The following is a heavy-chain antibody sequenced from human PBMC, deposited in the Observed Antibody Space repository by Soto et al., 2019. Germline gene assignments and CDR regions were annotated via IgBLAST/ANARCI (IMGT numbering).Heavy chain of an antibody. Sequence: NPSETLSLTCTVSGGSVSSGSYYWSWIRQPPGKGLEWIGYIYYSGSTNYNPSLKSRVTISVDTSKNQFSLKLSSVTAADTAVYYCARDSRRVVAATGDAFDIWGQGTMVTVSS. CDR3: ARDSRRVVAATGDAFDI. CDR1: GGSVSSGSYY. CDR2: IYYSGST. J-gene: IGHJ3*02. V-gene: IGHV4-61*01. D-gene: IGHD2-15*01.